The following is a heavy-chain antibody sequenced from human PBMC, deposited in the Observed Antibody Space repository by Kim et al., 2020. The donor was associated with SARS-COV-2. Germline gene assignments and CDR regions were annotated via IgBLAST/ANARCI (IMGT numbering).Heavy chain of an antibody. D-gene: IGHD4-17*01. CDR3: ARGYGDYEHYYYYYGMDV. J-gene: IGHJ6*02. V-gene: IGHV1-69*02. Sequence: SVKVSCKASGGTFSSYTISWVRQAPGQGLEWMGRIIPILGIANYAQKFQGRVTITADKSTSTAYMELSSLRSEDTAVYYCARGYGDYEHYYYYYGMDVWGQGTTVTVSS. CDR1: GGTFSSYT. CDR2: IIPILGIA.